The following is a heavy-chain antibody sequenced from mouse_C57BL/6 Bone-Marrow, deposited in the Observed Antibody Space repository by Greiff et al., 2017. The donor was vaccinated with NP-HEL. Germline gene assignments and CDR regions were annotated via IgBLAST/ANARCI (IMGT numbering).Heavy chain of an antibody. CDR2: IYPGDGDT. J-gene: IGHJ1*03. V-gene: IGHV1-82*01. CDR3: AKIRRPVVATDWYFDV. D-gene: IGHD1-1*01. CDR1: GYAFSSSW. Sequence: QVQLQQSGPELVKPGASVKISCKASGYAFSSSWMNWVKQRPGKGLEWIGRIYPGDGDTNYNGKFKGKATLTADKSSSTAYMQLSSLTSEDSAVYFCAKIRRPVVATDWYFDVWGTGTTVTVSS.